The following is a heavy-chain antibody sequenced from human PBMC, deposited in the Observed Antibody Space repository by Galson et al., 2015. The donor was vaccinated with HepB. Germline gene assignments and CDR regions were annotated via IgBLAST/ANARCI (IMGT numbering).Heavy chain of an antibody. CDR2: ISYDGSNK. V-gene: IGHV3-30-3*01. CDR3: ARGGSGSYLDY. D-gene: IGHD1-26*01. Sequence: SLRLSCAASGFTFSSYAMHWVRQAPGKGLEWVAVISYDGSNKYYADSVKGRFTISRDNSKNALYLQMNSLRAEDTAVYYCARGGSGSYLDYWGQGTLVTVSS. J-gene: IGHJ4*02. CDR1: GFTFSSYA.